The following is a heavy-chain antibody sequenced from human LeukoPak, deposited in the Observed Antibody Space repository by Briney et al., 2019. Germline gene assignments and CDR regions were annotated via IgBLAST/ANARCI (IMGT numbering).Heavy chain of an antibody. Sequence: GGSLRLPCAASGFTFSSYAMHWVRQAPGKGLEYVSAISSNGGSTYYANSVKGRFTISRDNSKNTLYLQMGSLRAEDMAVYYCARGATTADAFDIWGQGTMVTVSS. CDR3: ARGATTADAFDI. V-gene: IGHV3-64*01. CDR1: GFTFSSYA. J-gene: IGHJ3*02. CDR2: ISSNGGST. D-gene: IGHD1-26*01.